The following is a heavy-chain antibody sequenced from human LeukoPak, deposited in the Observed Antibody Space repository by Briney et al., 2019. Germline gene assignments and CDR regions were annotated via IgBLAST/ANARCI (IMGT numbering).Heavy chain of an antibody. J-gene: IGHJ1*01. D-gene: IGHD3-22*01. CDR1: GGSFSGYY. CDR3: ARHRLQRINYYDSSGYLPFQH. CDR2: IYHSGST. Sequence: NPSETLSLTCAVYGGSFSGYYWGWIRQPPGKGLEWIGSIYHSGSTSYNPSLKSRVTISVDTSKNQFSLKLSSVTAADTAVYYCARHRLQRINYYDSSGYLPFQHWGQGTLVTVSS. V-gene: IGHV4-38-2*01.